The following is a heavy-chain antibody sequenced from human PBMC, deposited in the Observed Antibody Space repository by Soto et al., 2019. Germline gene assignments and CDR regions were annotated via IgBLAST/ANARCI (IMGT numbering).Heavy chain of an antibody. D-gene: IGHD2-2*01. CDR1: GGSVSSGSYY. CDR2: IYYSGST. Sequence: SETLSLTCTVSGGSVSSGSYYWSWIRQPPGKGLEWIGYIYYSGSTNYNPSLKSRVTISVDTSKNQFSLKLSSVTAADTAVYYCARHDCSSTSCYARADYMDVWGKGTTVTVSS. CDR3: ARHDCSSTSCYARADYMDV. J-gene: IGHJ6*03. V-gene: IGHV4-61*01.